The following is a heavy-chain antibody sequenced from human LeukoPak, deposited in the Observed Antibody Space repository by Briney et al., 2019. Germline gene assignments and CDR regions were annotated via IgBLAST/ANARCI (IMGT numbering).Heavy chain of an antibody. CDR3: ARVINNYFGSGSYNPPEYFYGFDV. J-gene: IGHJ6*02. V-gene: IGHV1-18*01. Sequence: GASVKVSCKASGYTFTTYGITWVRQAPGQGLEWMGWIGIYNGKTNYAQELQGRVTMTTDTSTSTAYMELRSLTSDDTAVYYCARVINNYFGSGSYNPPEYFYGFDVWGQGTTVTVSS. CDR2: IGIYNGKT. D-gene: IGHD3-10*01. CDR1: GYTFTTYG.